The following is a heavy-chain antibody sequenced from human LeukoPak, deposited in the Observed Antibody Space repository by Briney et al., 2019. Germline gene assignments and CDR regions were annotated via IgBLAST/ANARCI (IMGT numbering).Heavy chain of an antibody. CDR3: ARVVRPNYDILTGYYWGYYFDY. D-gene: IGHD3-9*01. CDR2: IQNSATT. CDR1: GGSISSGGYY. Sequence: SETLSLTCTVSGGSISSGGYYWSWIRQHPGKGLEWIGYIQNSATTYYNPSLKSRVTISSDTSENQFSLKLSSVTAADTAVYYCARVVRPNYDILTGYYWGYYFDYWGQGTLVTVSS. V-gene: IGHV4-31*03. J-gene: IGHJ4*02.